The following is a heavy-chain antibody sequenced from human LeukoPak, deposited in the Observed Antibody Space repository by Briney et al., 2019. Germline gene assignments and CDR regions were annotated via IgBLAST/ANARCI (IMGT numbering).Heavy chain of an antibody. V-gene: IGHV3-30*04. Sequence: GGSLRLSCAASGFTFSSYAMHWVRQAPGKGLEWVAVISYDGSNKYYADSVKGRFTISRDNSKNTLYLQMNSLRAEDTAVYYCARDSSSWYKGFAEYFQHWGQGTLVTVSS. CDR3: ARDSSSWYKGFAEYFQH. CDR2: ISYDGSNK. J-gene: IGHJ1*01. D-gene: IGHD6-13*01. CDR1: GFTFSSYA.